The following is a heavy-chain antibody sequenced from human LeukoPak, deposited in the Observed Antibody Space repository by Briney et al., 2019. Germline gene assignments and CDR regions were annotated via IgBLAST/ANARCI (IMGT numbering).Heavy chain of an antibody. V-gene: IGHV3-53*01. J-gene: IGHJ6*03. CDR1: GFSVSGNY. D-gene: IGHD3-3*01. Sequence: SGGSLRLSCAASGFSVSGNYMSWVGQAPGKGLEWVSVIYIVGDRHYTDSVKGRFTISRDNSKNTVFLQMNSLRTEDTAVYYRVREGDDFWGPNYRSFMDVWGKGTTVTVSS. CDR3: VREGDDFWGPNYRSFMDV. CDR2: IYIVGDR.